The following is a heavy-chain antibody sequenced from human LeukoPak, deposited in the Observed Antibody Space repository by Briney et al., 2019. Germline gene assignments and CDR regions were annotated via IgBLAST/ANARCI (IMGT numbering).Heavy chain of an antibody. CDR2: IYTSGST. J-gene: IGHJ4*02. V-gene: IGHV4-4*09. Sequence: PSETLSLTCTVSGGSISSYYWNWIRQPPGKGLEWIGYIYTSGSTNYNPSLKSRVTISVDTSKNQFSLKLSSVTAADTAVYYCARRPPSNIVGYDYWGQGTLVTVSS. CDR3: ARRPPSNIVGYDY. CDR1: GGSISSYY. D-gene: IGHD2/OR15-2a*01.